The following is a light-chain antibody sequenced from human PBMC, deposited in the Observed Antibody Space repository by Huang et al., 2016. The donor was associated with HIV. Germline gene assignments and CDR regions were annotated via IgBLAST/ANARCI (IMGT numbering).Light chain of an antibody. CDR3: QQYNNWPRT. CDR1: QSVSSN. CDR2: AAS. J-gene: IGKJ1*01. Sequence: EIVMTQSPATLSVSPGERATLSFRASQSVSSNLAWYQQKPCQAPRLLIYAASTRATGIPARFSGSGSGTEFTLTISSLQSENFAVYYCQQYNNWPRTFGQGTKVEIK. V-gene: IGKV3-15*01.